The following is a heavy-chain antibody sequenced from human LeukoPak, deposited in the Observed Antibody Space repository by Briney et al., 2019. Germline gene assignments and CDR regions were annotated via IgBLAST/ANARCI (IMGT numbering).Heavy chain of an antibody. CDR3: AKVVAAGRVPDY. D-gene: IGHD6-13*01. V-gene: IGHV3-11*01. CDR1: GFTFSDYY. J-gene: IGHJ4*02. CDR2: ISSSGSTI. Sequence: TGGSLRLSCAASGFTFSDYYMSWIRQAPGKGLEWVSYISSSGSTIYYADSVKGRFTISRDNAKNSLYLQMNSLRAEDTAVYYCAKVVAAGRVPDYWGQGTLVTVSS.